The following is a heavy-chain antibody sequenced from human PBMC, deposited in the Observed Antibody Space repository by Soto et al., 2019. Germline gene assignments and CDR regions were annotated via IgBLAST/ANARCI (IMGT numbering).Heavy chain of an antibody. CDR1: GFTVSSYG. D-gene: IGHD1-1*01. CDR2: ISYDGINK. CDR3: AKSVYNWNDGFFDY. J-gene: IGHJ4*02. Sequence: WGSLRLSFAASGFTVSSYGMHWVRQAPGKGLEWVAVISYDGINKYYSDSVKGRFTISRDNSKNTLYLQMNSLRAEDTAVYYCAKSVYNWNDGFFDYWGQGTLVTVSS. V-gene: IGHV3-30*18.